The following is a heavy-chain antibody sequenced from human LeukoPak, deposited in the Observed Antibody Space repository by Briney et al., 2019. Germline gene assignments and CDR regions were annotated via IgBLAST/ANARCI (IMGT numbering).Heavy chain of an antibody. V-gene: IGHV1-46*01. CDR2: INPSGGST. Sequence: ASVKVSCKASGYTFTSYYMHWVRQAPGQGLEWMGIINPSGGSTSYAQKFQGRVTMTRDTSTSTVYMELSSLRSEGTAVYYCAKELFTMVRGRLYGMDVWGQGTTVTVSS. J-gene: IGHJ6*02. CDR1: GYTFTSYY. D-gene: IGHD3-10*01. CDR3: AKELFTMVRGRLYGMDV.